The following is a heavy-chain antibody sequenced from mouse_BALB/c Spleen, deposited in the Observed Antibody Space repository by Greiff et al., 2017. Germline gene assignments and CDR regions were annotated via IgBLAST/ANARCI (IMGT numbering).Heavy chain of an antibody. J-gene: IGHJ2*01. Sequence: EVHLVESGGGLVKPGGSLKLSCAASGFTFSSYTMSWVRQTPEKRLEWVATISSGGSYTYYPDSVKGRFTISRDNAKNTLYLQMSSLKSEDTAMYYCTRDYYGNYFDYWGQGTTLTVSS. CDR3: TRDYYGNYFDY. CDR1: GFTFSSYT. CDR2: ISSGGSYT. V-gene: IGHV5-6-4*01. D-gene: IGHD1-1*01.